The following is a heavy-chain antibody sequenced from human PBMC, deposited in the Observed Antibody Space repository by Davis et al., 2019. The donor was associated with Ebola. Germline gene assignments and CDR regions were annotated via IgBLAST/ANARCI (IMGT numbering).Heavy chain of an antibody. Sequence: GSLRLSCTVSGGSIISSSSYWGWIRQPPRKGLEWIGSIYYSGITYYNPSLKSRVTISVDTSKNQFSLKLRSVTAADTAVYYCARGYSSSWYYFDYWGQGTLVTVSS. V-gene: IGHV4-39*01. CDR3: ARGYSSSWYYFDY. CDR1: GGSIISSSSY. CDR2: IYYSGIT. J-gene: IGHJ4*02. D-gene: IGHD6-13*01.